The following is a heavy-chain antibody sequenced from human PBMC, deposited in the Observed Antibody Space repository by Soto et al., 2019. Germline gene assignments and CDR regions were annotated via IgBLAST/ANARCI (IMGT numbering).Heavy chain of an antibody. CDR1: GGTFSSYA. V-gene: IGHV1-69*01. Sequence: QVQLVQSGAEVKKPGSSVKVSCKASGGTFSSYAISWVRQAPGQGLEWMGGIIPIFGTANYAQKFQGRVTITADESTSTAYMELSSLRSEDTAVYYCAKPWGQGVITSAYFDYWGQGTLVTVSS. CDR2: IIPIFGTA. J-gene: IGHJ4*02. CDR3: AKPWGQGVITSAYFDY. D-gene: IGHD3-22*01.